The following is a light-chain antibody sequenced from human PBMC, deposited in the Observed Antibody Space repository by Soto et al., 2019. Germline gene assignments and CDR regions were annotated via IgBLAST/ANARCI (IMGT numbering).Light chain of an antibody. J-gene: IGKJ5*01. CDR3: QQRKNWPPIT. Sequence: EIVMTQSPATLSVSPGERATLSCRASQSVSSNLAWYQQKPGQAPRLLIYGAFNRATGIPARFSGSGSGTDFTLTISSLEPEDSAVYYCQQRKNWPPITFGQGTRLEI. V-gene: IGKV3D-15*01. CDR2: GAF. CDR1: QSVSSN.